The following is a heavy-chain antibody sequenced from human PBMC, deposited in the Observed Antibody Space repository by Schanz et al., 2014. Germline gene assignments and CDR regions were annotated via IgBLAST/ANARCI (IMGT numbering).Heavy chain of an antibody. J-gene: IGHJ4*02. CDR1: GFTFNDYY. CDR3: ERGARKYSGSYSPSDY. Sequence: QVQLVESGGGLVKPGGSLRLSCAASGFTFNDYYMNWIRQAPGKGLEWVSYISGSDNYINYADSVKGRLTISRDNAKTSLFLIMTRLTAEDSAVYYCERGARKYSGSYSPSDYWGQGTLVTVSS. CDR2: ISGSDNYI. D-gene: IGHD1-26*01. V-gene: IGHV3-11*06.